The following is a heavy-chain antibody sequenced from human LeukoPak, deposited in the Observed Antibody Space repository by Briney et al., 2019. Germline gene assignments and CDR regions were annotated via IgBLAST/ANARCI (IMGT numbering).Heavy chain of an antibody. J-gene: IGHJ1*01. CDR2: ISGSGGST. D-gene: IGHD2-2*01. CDR3: AKANGYCSSTSCYYFWYFQH. V-gene: IGHV3-23*01. CDR1: GFTFSSYA. Sequence: GASLRLSCAASGFTFSSYAMSWVRQAPGKGLDWDSGISGSGGSTYYADSAKGRFTISRDNSKNTLYLQMNSLRAEDTAVYYCAKANGYCSSTSCYYFWYFQHWGQGTLVTVSS.